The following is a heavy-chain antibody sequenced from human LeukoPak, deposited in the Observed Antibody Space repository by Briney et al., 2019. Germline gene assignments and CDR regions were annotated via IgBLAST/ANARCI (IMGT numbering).Heavy chain of an antibody. V-gene: IGHV4-30-4*08. CDR3: ARDQHFWSVPDAFDI. J-gene: IGHJ3*02. Sequence: PSETLSLTCTVSGGSISSGDYYWSWIRQPPGKGLEWIGYIYYSGSTYYNPSLKSRVTISVDTSKNQFSLKLSSVTAADTAVYYCARDQHFWSVPDAFDIWGQGTMVTVSS. CDR2: IYYSGST. D-gene: IGHD3-3*02. CDR1: GGSISSGDYY.